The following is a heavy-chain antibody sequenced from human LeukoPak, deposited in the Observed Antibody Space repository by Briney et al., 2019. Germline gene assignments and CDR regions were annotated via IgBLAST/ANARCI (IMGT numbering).Heavy chain of an antibody. Sequence: GGSLRLSCAASGFTFDDYAMHWVRQAPGKGLEWVSGISWNSGSIGYADSVKGRFTISRDNAKNSLYLQMNSLRAEDTALYYCAKSPDEYYDSSGSFDYWGQGTLVTVSS. CDR3: AKSPDEYYDSSGSFDY. V-gene: IGHV3-9*01. CDR2: ISWNSGSI. D-gene: IGHD3-22*01. J-gene: IGHJ4*02. CDR1: GFTFDDYA.